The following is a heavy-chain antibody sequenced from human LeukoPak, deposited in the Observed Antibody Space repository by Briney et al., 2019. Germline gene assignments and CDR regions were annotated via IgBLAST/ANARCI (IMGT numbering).Heavy chain of an antibody. CDR1: GGPMSSYY. Sequence: SETLSLTCSVSGGPMSSYYWNWIRQPPGKGLEWIGYIYHTGITNQNPSLKSRVAISLDTSKNQFSLKLSSVTAADTAVYYCAGIAAAGGRKIKQYWYFDLWGRGTLVTVSS. J-gene: IGHJ2*01. D-gene: IGHD6-13*01. CDR2: IYHTGIT. CDR3: AGIAAAGGRKIKQYWYFDL. V-gene: IGHV4-59*12.